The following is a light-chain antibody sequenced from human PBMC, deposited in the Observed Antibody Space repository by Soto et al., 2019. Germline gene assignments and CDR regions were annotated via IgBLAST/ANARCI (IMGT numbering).Light chain of an antibody. Sequence: DIQMTQPTSTLSGSVGDSVTITCRASQNIRNWLAWYQQKPGKAPNPLIYDASTLQTGVPSRFRGSGSGTEFTLTISSLQPEDFATYSCQQLASYLIGTFGGGTKVDIK. V-gene: IGKV1-5*01. CDR1: QNIRNW. CDR3: QQLASYLIGT. J-gene: IGKJ4*01. CDR2: DAS.